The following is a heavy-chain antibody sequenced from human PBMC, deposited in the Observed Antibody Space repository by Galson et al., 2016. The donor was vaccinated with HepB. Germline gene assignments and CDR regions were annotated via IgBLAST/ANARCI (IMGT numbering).Heavy chain of an antibody. CDR1: GFTFSNRG. V-gene: IGHV3-30*03. J-gene: IGHJ4*02. D-gene: IGHD2/OR15-2a*01. CDR3: ARRHEYCPPVGCSVDY. CDR2: DSMDGRRK. Sequence: SLRLSCAASGFTFSNRGMHWVRQAPGKGLEWVAADSMDGRRKFYADSVKGRFTISRDNSNNMLFLQMSSLRANDTAVYYCARRHEYCPPVGCSVDYWGQGTLVFVSS.